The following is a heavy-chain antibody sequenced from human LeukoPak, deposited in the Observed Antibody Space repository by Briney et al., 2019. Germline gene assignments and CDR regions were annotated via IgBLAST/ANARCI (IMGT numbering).Heavy chain of an antibody. CDR2: ISSSRSYI. CDR3: ARDGGLEWDYFDY. V-gene: IGHV3-21*01. Sequence: PGGSLRLSCAASGFTFSSYSMNWVRQAPGKGLEWVSSISSSRSYIYYADSVKGRFPISRDNAKNSLYLQMNSLRAEDTAVYYCARDGGLEWDYFDYWGQGTLVTVSS. CDR1: GFTFSSYS. J-gene: IGHJ4*02. D-gene: IGHD3-3*01.